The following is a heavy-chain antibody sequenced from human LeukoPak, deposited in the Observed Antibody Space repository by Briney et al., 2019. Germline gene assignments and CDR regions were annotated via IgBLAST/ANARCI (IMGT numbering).Heavy chain of an antibody. CDR1: GGSISSGSFY. CDR3: TRVEGPSFDY. D-gene: IGHD3-3*01. J-gene: IGHJ4*02. CDR2: IFTTGST. Sequence: SETLSLTCTVSGGSISSGSFYWSWIRQPAGKGLEWIGHIFTTGSTNYNPSLKSRVTISLDKSKNQFSLRLNSVTAADTAVYFCTRVEGPSFDYWGQGTLVTVSS. V-gene: IGHV4-61*09.